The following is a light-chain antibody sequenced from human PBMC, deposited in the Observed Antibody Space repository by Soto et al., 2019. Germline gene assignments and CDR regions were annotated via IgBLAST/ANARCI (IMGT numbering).Light chain of an antibody. Sequence: IQMTQSPSTLSSSVGYTVTITCRASQSISFSLAWYQQKPGKAPNLLIYDASTLQGGVPSRFSGSGSGTEFTLTVTSLQPEDFATYFCQQYDKYSTFGHGTKVDIK. CDR3: QQYDKYST. V-gene: IGKV1-5*01. CDR1: QSISFS. J-gene: IGKJ1*01. CDR2: DAS.